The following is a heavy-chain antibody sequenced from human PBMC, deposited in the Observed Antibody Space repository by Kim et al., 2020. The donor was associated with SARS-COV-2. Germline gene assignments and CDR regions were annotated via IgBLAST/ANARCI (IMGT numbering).Heavy chain of an antibody. CDR3: ARSPRREGHNV. J-gene: IGHJ4*02. V-gene: IGHV3-48*02. D-gene: IGHD3-10*02. CDR2: I. Sequence: IYDIDSVKGRCTISRDDAKTSLYLQMNSLKDEDTAVYYCARSPRREGHNVWGQGTLVTVSS.